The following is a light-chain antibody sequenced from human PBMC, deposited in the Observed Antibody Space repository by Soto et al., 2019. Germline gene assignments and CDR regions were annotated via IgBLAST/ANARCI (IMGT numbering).Light chain of an antibody. Sequence: EIVLTQSPGTLSLSPGERATLSCRASQSVSSSYLAWYQQKPGQAPWLLIYGASSRATGIPDRFSGSGSGTDFTLTISRVEPEDFAVYYCQQYGSSPLTFGQGTKVEIK. J-gene: IGKJ1*01. V-gene: IGKV3-20*01. CDR1: QSVSSSY. CDR3: QQYGSSPLT. CDR2: GAS.